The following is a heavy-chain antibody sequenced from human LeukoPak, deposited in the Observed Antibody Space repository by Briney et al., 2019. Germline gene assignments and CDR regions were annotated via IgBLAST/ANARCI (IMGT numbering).Heavy chain of an antibody. V-gene: IGHV3-30*18. CDR3: AKAITMIVVVITPLDY. J-gene: IGHJ4*02. CDR1: GFTFSSYG. Sequence: GGSLRLSCAASGFTFSSYGMHWVRQAPGKGLEWVAVISYDGSNKYYADSVKGRFTISRDNSKNTLYLQMNSLRAEDTAVYYCAKAITMIVVVITPLDYWGQGTLVTVSS. CDR2: ISYDGSNK. D-gene: IGHD3-22*01.